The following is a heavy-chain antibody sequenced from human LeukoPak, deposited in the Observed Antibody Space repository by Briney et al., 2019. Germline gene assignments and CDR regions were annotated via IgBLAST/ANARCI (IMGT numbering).Heavy chain of an antibody. V-gene: IGHV3-72*01. J-gene: IGHJ3*02. Sequence: GWSLRLSCAASGFTFSDHYMDWVRQAPGKGLEWVGRIRNKANNYITEYAASGKGRFTISRDDSNNSLYLQMSSLKTEDTAMYYCARTRNAAFDIWGLGTMVTVSS. CDR3: ARTRNAAFDI. CDR2: IRNKANNYIT. CDR1: GFTFSDHY. D-gene: IGHD1-1*01.